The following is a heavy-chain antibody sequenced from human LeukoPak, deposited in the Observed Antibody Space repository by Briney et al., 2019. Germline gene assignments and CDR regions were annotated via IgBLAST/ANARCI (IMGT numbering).Heavy chain of an antibody. CDR3: ARDPYDRGEGYFDY. Sequence: PGRSLRLSCAASGFTFSNYALHWVRQAPGKGLEWVAVISYDGSNKYYADSVKGRFTISRDNSKNTLYLQMNSLRAEDTAVYYCARDPYDRGEGYFDYWGQGTLVTVSS. J-gene: IGHJ4*02. V-gene: IGHV3-30*04. CDR1: GFTFSNYA. CDR2: ISYDGSNK. D-gene: IGHD3-10*01.